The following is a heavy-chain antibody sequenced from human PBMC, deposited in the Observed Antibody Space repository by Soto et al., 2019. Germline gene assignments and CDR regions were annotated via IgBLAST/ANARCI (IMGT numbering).Heavy chain of an antibody. J-gene: IGHJ4*02. CDR2: IDWDDDK. CDR3: ARIRDSSGWLHFDY. Sequence: SGPTLVKPTQTLTLTCTFSGFSLSTSGMCVSWIRQPPGKALEWLARIDWDDDKYYSTSLKTRLTLSKGTSKNQVVLTMTNMDPVDTATYYCARIRDSSGWLHFDYWGQGTLVTVSS. V-gene: IGHV2-70*11. D-gene: IGHD6-19*01. CDR1: GFSLSTSGMC.